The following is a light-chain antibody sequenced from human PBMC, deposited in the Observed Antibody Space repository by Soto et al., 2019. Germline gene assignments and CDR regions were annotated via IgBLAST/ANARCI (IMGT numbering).Light chain of an antibody. CDR2: GAS. CDR1: QSVNNN. J-gene: IGKJ4*01. CDR3: QHFHNWRLT. V-gene: IGKV3-15*01. Sequence: EIVMTQSPATLSVSPGERATLSCRASQSVNNNVAWYQQKPGQAPRLLIYGASTRATVIPDRFSGSGSGTEFTLTFSSLQSEDFAVYYCQHFHNWRLTFGGGTKVDVK.